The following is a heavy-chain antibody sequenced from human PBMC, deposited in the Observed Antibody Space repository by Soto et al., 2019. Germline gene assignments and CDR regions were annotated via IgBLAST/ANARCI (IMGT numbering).Heavy chain of an antibody. D-gene: IGHD2-15*01. CDR3: AGGQYFFDY. CDR1: GFPFSSYG. CDR2: ISYHGSNK. J-gene: IGHJ4*02. V-gene: IGHV3-30*03. Sequence: QVQLVESGGGVVQPGRSLRLSCAASGFPFSSYGMHWVRQAPGKGLEWVAHISYHGSNKHYTAFVKCRLTISRDKSKNMLYLQMSSLRAEDTAVYYCAGGQYFFDYCGQGTRVSVSS.